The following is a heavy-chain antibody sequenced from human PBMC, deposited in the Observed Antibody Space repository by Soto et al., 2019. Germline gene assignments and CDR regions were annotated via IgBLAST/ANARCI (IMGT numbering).Heavy chain of an antibody. V-gene: IGHV3-23*01. CDR1: GFTFSSYA. J-gene: IGHJ3*02. Sequence: GGSLRLSCAASGFTFSSYAMSWVRQAPGKGLEWVSAISGSGGSTYYADSVKGRFTISRDNSKNTLYLQMNSLRAEDTAVYYCAKYPRMAAAGPYAFDIWGQGTMVTVSS. CDR3: AKYPRMAAAGPYAFDI. D-gene: IGHD6-13*01. CDR2: ISGSGGST.